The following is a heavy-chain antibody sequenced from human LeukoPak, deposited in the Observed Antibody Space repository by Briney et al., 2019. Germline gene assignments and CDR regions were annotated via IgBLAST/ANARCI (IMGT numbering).Heavy chain of an antibody. CDR1: GFTFDDYA. CDR2: ISWNSGSI. D-gene: IGHD1-1*01. V-gene: IGHV3-9*01. Sequence: GRSLRLSCAASGFTFDDYAMHWVRQAPGKGLEWVSGISWNSGSIGYADSVKGRFTISRDNAKNTLYLQMNSLRAEDTALYYCASGELDSLYYFDYWGQGTLVTVSS. CDR3: ASGELDSLYYFDY. J-gene: IGHJ4*02.